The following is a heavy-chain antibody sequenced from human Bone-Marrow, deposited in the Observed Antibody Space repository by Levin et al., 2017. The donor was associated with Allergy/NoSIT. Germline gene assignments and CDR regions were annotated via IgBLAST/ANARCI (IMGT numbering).Heavy chain of an antibody. CDR2: ISRSGHTI. Sequence: GESLKISFAASGFTFSDFYMSWIRQAPGKGLEWVSYISRSGHTIYYTDSVKGRFTISRDNAKNSLFLQMNSLRAEDTAVYYCARDQALYYYYYYMDVWGKGTTVTVSS. CDR3: ARDQALYYYYYYMDV. J-gene: IGHJ6*03. V-gene: IGHV3-11*01. CDR1: GFTFSDFY.